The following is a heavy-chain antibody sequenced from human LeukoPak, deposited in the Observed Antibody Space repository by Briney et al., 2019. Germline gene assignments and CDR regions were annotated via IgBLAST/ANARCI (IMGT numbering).Heavy chain of an antibody. V-gene: IGHV3-23*01. CDR1: GFTFRSYA. Sequence: PGGSLRLSCAASGFTFRSYAMSWVRQAPGKGLEWVSGISGNGDSTYYADSVKGRFTISRDNSKNTLYLQMNSLRAEDTAVYYCARDLGTVIPGFFDYWGQGLLVTVSS. J-gene: IGHJ4*02. CDR2: ISGNGDST. D-gene: IGHD1-1*01. CDR3: ARDLGTVIPGFFDY.